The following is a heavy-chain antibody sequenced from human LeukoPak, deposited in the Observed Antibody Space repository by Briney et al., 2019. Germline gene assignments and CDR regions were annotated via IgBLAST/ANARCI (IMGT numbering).Heavy chain of an antibody. CDR3: ARDSSGTTGEEDAFDI. V-gene: IGHV3-21*04. D-gene: IGHD3-22*01. CDR2: ISSGTSFI. J-gene: IGHJ3*02. CDR1: GFPFSSYS. Sequence: PGGSLRLSCAASGFPFSSYSMNWVRQAPGKGLEWVSSISSGTSFIYYADSVKGRFTISRDNAKNSLYLQMNSLRAEDTAVYYCARDSSGTTGEEDAFDIWGQGTMVTVSS.